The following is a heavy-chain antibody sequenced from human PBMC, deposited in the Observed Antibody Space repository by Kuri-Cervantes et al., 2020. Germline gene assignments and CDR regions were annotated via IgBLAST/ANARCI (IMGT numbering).Heavy chain of an antibody. J-gene: IGHJ5*02. CDR2: IYYSGST. CDR1: GASISSSSYY. V-gene: IGHV4-39*01. D-gene: IGHD2-21*02. CDR3: ARAPFMTNWFDP. Sequence: SETLSLTCTVSGASISSSSYYWGWIRQPPGKGLEWVGSIYYSGSTYYNPSLKSRVTISVDTSKNQFSLKLSSVTAAHTAVYYCARAPFMTNWFDPWGQGTLVTVSS.